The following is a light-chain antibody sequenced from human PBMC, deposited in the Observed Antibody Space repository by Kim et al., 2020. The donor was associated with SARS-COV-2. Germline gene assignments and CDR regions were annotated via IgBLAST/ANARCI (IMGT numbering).Light chain of an antibody. Sequence: DIFLTQSPATLSLSPGERATLSCRASESINKLLAWYQQKPGQAPRLLIYDASNRATGIPARFSGSGSGTDFTLTISSLEPEDFALYYCQQRANRPPTFGQGTKVEIK. CDR3: QQRANRPPT. CDR2: DAS. CDR1: ESINKL. V-gene: IGKV3-11*01. J-gene: IGKJ1*01.